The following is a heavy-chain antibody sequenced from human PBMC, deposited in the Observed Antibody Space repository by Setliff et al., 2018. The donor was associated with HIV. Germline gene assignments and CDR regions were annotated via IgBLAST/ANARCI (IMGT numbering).Heavy chain of an antibody. CDR2: IYYSGST. D-gene: IGHD6-19*01. Sequence: KPSETLSLTCTVSGDSISSYYWSWIRQPPGKGLEWIGYIYYSGSTNYNPSLKSRVTISVDTSKNQFSLKLSSVTAADTAVYYCARQFRYPGIAVAGIDYWGQGTLVTVSS. J-gene: IGHJ4*02. CDR1: GDSISSYY. CDR3: ARQFRYPGIAVAGIDY. V-gene: IGHV4-59*08.